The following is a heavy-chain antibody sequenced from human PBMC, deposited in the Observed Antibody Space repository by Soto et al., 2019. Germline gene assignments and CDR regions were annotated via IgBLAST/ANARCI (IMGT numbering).Heavy chain of an antibody. D-gene: IGHD6-13*01. J-gene: IGHJ6*03. V-gene: IGHV3-9*01. Sequence: GGSLRLSCAASGFTFDDYAMHWVRQAPGKGLEWVSGISWNSGSIGYADSVKGRFTISRDNAKNSLYLQMNSLRAEDTALYYCAKDGQAAAGTFEDYYYYMDVWGKGTTVTVSS. CDR1: GFTFDDYA. CDR2: ISWNSGSI. CDR3: AKDGQAAAGTFEDYYYYMDV.